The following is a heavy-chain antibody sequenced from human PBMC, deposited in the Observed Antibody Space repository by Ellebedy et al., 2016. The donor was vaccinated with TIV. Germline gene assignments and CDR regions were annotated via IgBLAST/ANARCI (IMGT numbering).Heavy chain of an antibody. D-gene: IGHD3-3*01. V-gene: IGHV1-18*04. Sequence: ASVKVSXXASGYTFTSYGISWVRQAPGQGLEWMGWISAYNGNTNYAQKLQGRVTMTTDTSTSTAYMELSSLRSEDTAVYYCARGRFTIFGVVIEWPRGYNWFDPWGQGTLVTVSS. CDR2: ISAYNGNT. J-gene: IGHJ5*02. CDR1: GYTFTSYG. CDR3: ARGRFTIFGVVIEWPRGYNWFDP.